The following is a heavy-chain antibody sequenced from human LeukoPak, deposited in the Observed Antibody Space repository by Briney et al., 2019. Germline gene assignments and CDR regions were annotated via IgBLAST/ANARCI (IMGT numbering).Heavy chain of an antibody. V-gene: IGHV3-15*01. CDR1: VFTFTNAW. CDR3: TTDALVCGGGGGGCSYPSHYCLYYINI. Sequence: RGCLRLSCAPSVFTFTNAWMRWVRPPPQKGVECVGHIKSRVDRETTNYAPPVKGRFTTSRDNSEKTRYLQMKSLKTDDTGVCYCTTDALVCGGGGGGCSYPSHYCLYYINIWGKGTTGTVSS. CDR2: IKSRVDRETT. D-gene: IGHD2-15*01. J-gene: IGHJ6*03.